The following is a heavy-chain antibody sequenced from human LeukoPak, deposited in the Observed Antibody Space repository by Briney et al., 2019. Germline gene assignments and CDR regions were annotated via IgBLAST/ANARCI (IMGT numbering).Heavy chain of an antibody. D-gene: IGHD3/OR15-3a*01. CDR1: GYTFTNYA. CDR2: IHAGNGNT. CDR3: ARVWAKWTGDWGDTFDI. J-gene: IGHJ3*02. V-gene: IGHV1-3*01. Sequence: ASVKVSCKASGYTFTNYAMHWVRQAPGQRLEWMGWIHAGNGNTKYSQKFQGRVTVTRDTSASTAYMDLSSLRSEDTAVYYCARVWAKWTGDWGDTFDIWGQGTMVIVSS.